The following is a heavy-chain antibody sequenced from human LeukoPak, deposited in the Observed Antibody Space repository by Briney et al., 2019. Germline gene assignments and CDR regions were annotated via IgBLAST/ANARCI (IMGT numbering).Heavy chain of an antibody. D-gene: IGHD6-13*01. V-gene: IGHV1-18*01. CDR2: ISAYNGNT. CDR1: GYTFTSYG. CDR3: ARLSSSWYDPYYYYGMDV. Sequence: GASVKVSCKASGYTFTSYGISWVRQAPGQGLEWMGRISAYNGNTNYAQKLQGRVTMTTDTSTSTAYMELRSLRSDDTAVYYCARLSSSWYDPYYYYGMDVWGQGTTVTVSS. J-gene: IGHJ6*02.